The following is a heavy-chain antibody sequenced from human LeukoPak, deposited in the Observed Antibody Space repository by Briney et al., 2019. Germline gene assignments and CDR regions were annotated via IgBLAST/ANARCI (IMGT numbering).Heavy chain of an antibody. D-gene: IGHD3-10*02. V-gene: IGHV3-48*03. Sequence: GGSLRLSCAASVFTFSSYEMNWVREAPRRGLEWVSYISSSGSTIYYADSVKGRFTIPRDNAKNSLYLQMNSLRAEDTAVYYCAELGITMIGGVWGKGTTVTISS. CDR2: ISSSGSTI. CDR3: AELGITMIGGV. J-gene: IGHJ6*04. CDR1: VFTFSSYE.